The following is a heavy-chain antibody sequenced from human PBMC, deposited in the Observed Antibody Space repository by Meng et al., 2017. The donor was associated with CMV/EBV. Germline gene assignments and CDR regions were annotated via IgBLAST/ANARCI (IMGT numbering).Heavy chain of an antibody. J-gene: IGHJ4*02. Sequence: GSLRLSCAVYGGSFSGYDWTWIRQSPGKGLEWIGEINHRGSTNYNPSLKSRLTISLDTSKNQFSLKLKSVTAADTAVYYCAKVGLGATYFDYWGQGTLVTVSS. CDR1: GGSFSGYD. V-gene: IGHV4-34*01. CDR3: AKVGLGATYFDY. CDR2: INHRGST. D-gene: IGHD1-26*01.